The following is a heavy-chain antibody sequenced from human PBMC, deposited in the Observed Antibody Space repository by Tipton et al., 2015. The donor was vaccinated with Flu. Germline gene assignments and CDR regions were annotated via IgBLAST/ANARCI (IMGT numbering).Heavy chain of an antibody. V-gene: IGHV4-59*01. J-gene: IGHJ4*02. CDR2: IYYSGST. D-gene: IGHD4-17*01. Sequence: LRLSCTVSGGSISGYYWNWIRQPPGKGLEWIGYIYYSGSTNYNPSLKSRVTISKDTSKSQFSLELSSVTAADTAVYYCARGGAYGDYNILDFWGQGNLVTVSS. CDR3: ARGGAYGDYNILDF. CDR1: GGSISGYY.